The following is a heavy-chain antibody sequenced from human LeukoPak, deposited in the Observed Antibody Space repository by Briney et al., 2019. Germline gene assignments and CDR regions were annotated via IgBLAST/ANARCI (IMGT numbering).Heavy chain of an antibody. D-gene: IGHD5-12*01. V-gene: IGHV1-18*04. CDR3: ARDEGYSGYEDDAFDL. Sequence: ASVKVSCKASGNIFTTYGISWVRQAPGQGLEWMGWISVYNGNTNYAQKLQGRITMTTDTSTSTAYMELRSLRSDDTAVYYCARDEGYSGYEDDAFDLWGQGTMVTVSS. CDR2: ISVYNGNT. J-gene: IGHJ3*01. CDR1: GNIFTTYG.